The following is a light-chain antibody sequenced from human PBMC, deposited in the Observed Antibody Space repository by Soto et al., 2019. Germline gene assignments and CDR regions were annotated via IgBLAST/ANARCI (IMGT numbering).Light chain of an antibody. V-gene: IGLV6-57*04. Sequence: NFMLTQPHSVSGSPGKTITISCTRSRSSFSSNDVLWYRQRPGSVPTTLIYEDDQRPSGVPARFSGSIDISSNSASLTISGLQTEDEADYYCQSYDNNIVVFGGGTKVTVL. CDR1: RSSFSSND. CDR2: EDD. CDR3: QSYDNNIVV. J-gene: IGLJ2*01.